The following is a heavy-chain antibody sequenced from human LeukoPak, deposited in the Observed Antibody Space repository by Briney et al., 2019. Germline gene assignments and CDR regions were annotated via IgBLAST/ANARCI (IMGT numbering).Heavy chain of an antibody. D-gene: IGHD3-10*01. CDR1: DDSISNDNYY. V-gene: IGHV4-30-4*01. CDR3: ARGPLVRGVIHFDN. J-gene: IGHJ4*02. CDR2: IYHSGST. Sequence: SQTLSLTCTVSDDSISNDNYYWNWIRQPPGKGLEWIGYIYHSGSTYYTPSLKSRVTISVDTSKSQFSLNMRSVTAADTAVYYCARGPLVRGVIHFDNWGQGTLVTVSS.